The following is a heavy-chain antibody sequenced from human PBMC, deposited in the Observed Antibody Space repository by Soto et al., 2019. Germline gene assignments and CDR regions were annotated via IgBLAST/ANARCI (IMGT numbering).Heavy chain of an antibody. CDR2: ISFDGSTK. V-gene: IGHV3-30-3*01. CDR3: AREGIAESGPNFYDF. J-gene: IGHJ4*02. CDR1: GFTFKHNA. Sequence: QVQLVESGGGVVQPGRSLTIFCTASGFTFKHNAMHWIRQAPAKGLEWVADISFDGSTKNYADSVKGRFTISRDNSKNTLSLQMRALKGEDTATYYSAREGIAESGPNFYDFWGQGTLVAVSS. D-gene: IGHD6-13*01.